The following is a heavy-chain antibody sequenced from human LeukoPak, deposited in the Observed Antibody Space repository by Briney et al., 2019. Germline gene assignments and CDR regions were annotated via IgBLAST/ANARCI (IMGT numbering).Heavy chain of an antibody. CDR3: ARAYSSGWYPKNSVFRDY. CDR1: GGSISSSSYY. Sequence: PSETLSLTCTVSGGSISSSSYYWGWIRQPPGKGLEWIGEINHSGSTNYNPSLKSRVTISVDTSKNQFSLKLSSVTAADTAVYYCARAYSSGWYPKNSVFRDYWGQGTLVTVSS. CDR2: INHSGST. J-gene: IGHJ4*02. V-gene: IGHV4-39*01. D-gene: IGHD6-19*01.